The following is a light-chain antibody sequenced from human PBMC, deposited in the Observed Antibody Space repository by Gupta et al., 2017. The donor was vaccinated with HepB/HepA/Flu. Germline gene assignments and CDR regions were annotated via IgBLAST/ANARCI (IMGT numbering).Light chain of an antibody. CDR3: QQTYSVPRS. V-gene: IGKV1-39*01. CDR2: AAS. CDR1: HDIRLY. J-gene: IGKJ2*04. Sequence: RPMPPSPSPLSASLGDRVTITCRASHDIRLYLNWYQQKPGKAPKLLISAASNLHNGVPSRFSGSGSRTDFTLTISSLQSDDFASYYCQQTYSVPRSFGQGTYLEI.